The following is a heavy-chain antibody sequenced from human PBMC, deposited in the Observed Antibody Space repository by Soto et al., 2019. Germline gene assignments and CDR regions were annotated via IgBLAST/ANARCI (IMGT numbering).Heavy chain of an antibody. J-gene: IGHJ6*02. CDR2: INSDGSST. Sequence: GGSLRLSFAASGFTFSSYWMHWVRQAPGKGLVWVSRINSDGSSTSYADSVKGRFTISRDNAKNTLYLQMNSLRAEDTAVYYCARVGGIGYYYYGMDVWGQGTTVTVSS. D-gene: IGHD1-26*01. CDR3: ARVGGIGYYYYGMDV. V-gene: IGHV3-74*01. CDR1: GFTFSSYW.